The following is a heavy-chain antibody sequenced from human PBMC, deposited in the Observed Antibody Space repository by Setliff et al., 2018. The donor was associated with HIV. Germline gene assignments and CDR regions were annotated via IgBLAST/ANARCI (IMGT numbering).Heavy chain of an antibody. D-gene: IGHD3-10*01. CDR1: EFTVTSSY. CDR2: MYSGGNT. Sequence: GGSLRLSCAVSEFTVTSSYMNWVRQAPGKGLEWVAVMYSGGNTYYIDSVKGRFTVSRDSSKNTLYLQMNSLKTEDTAIYYCTIDRRVTMVRGTDYYYYYMDVWGKGTTVTVSS. CDR3: TIDRRVTMVRGTDYYYYYMDV. V-gene: IGHV3-53*01. J-gene: IGHJ6*03.